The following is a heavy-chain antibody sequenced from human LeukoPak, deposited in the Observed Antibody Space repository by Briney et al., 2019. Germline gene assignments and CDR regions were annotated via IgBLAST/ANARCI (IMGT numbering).Heavy chain of an antibody. V-gene: IGHV3-48*03. CDR1: GFPFSDHE. CDR3: ARRTSGAFAI. Sequence: GGTLRLSCAASGFPFSDHEMNWVRQAPGKGLEWVSYISSSGSDKYYPDSVKGRFTISRDNAKTSVYLQMNSLRAEDTAVYYCARRTSGAFAIWGQGTKVTVSS. J-gene: IGHJ3*02. CDR2: ISSSGSDK.